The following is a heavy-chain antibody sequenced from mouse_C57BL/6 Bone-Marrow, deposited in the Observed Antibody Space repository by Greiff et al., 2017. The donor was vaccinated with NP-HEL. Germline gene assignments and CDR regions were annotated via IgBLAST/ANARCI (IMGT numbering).Heavy chain of an antibody. Sequence: QVQLQQPGTELVKPGTSVKLSCKSSGYTFTSYWMHWVKQRPGQGLEWIGNINPSNGGTNYNEKFKSKATLTVDKSSSTAYMQLSSLTSDDSAVYYCAREGRWLRRGYWYFDVWDTGTTVTVSS. J-gene: IGHJ1*03. CDR1: GYTFTSYW. V-gene: IGHV1-53*01. CDR3: AREGRWLRRGYWYFDV. D-gene: IGHD2-2*01. CDR2: INPSNGGT.